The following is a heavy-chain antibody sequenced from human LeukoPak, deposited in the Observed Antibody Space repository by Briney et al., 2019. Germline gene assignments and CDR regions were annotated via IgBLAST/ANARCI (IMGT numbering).Heavy chain of an antibody. V-gene: IGHV4-59*01. CDR2: IYYSGST. J-gene: IGHJ3*02. CDR1: GDSISSYY. D-gene: IGHD1-26*01. Sequence: SETLSLTCTVSGDSISSYYWSWLRQPPGKGLEWIGYIYYSGSTNYNPSLKSRVTISVDTSKNQFSLKLSSVTAADTAVYYCARDLSGSYPLDAFDIWGQGTMVTISS. CDR3: ARDLSGSYPLDAFDI.